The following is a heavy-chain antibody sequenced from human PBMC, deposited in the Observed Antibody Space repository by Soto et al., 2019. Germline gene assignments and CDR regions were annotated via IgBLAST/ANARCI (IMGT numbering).Heavy chain of an antibody. CDR3: ASSQGDF. D-gene: IGHD6-6*01. CDR2: ISWDGDTT. V-gene: IGHV3-43*01. Sequence: EVHLVESGGAVVQPGGSLRLSCAASGFTFDDHNMHWIRQAPGKGLEWVSLISWDGDTTYYADSVKGRFTISRDNSKNSLYLQMNALTTEDTALYYCASSQGDFWGQGTLDTVSS. CDR1: GFTFDDHN. J-gene: IGHJ4*02.